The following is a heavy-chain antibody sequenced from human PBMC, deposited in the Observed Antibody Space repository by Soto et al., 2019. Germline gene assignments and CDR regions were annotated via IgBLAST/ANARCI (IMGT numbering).Heavy chain of an antibody. Sequence: DVQLLESGGGLVQPGGSVRLSCAASGFPFSSYAMSWVRQAPGKGLEWVSAISGNGADTSYADSVRGRFTISRDNSKDTLFLQMNSLRADDTAVYYCARSSTTYYYQSSPYWPDKELDIWGQGTLITVSS. D-gene: IGHD3-22*01. CDR3: ARSSTTYYYQSSPYWPDKELDI. J-gene: IGHJ4*02. CDR2: ISGNGADT. V-gene: IGHV3-23*01. CDR1: GFPFSSYA.